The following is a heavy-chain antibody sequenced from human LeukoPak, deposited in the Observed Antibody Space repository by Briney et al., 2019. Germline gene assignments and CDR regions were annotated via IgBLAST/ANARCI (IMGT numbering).Heavy chain of an antibody. J-gene: IGHJ4*02. V-gene: IGHV3-53*01. CDR2: IYYGGST. Sequence: GGSLRLSCAASGFTFSSYSMNWVRQAPGKGLEWVSVIYYGGSTYYADSVKGRFTISRDNSKNTLYLQMNSVRAEDTAVYYCARTYSSSSYSPFDYWGQGTLVTVSS. CDR3: ARTYSSSSYSPFDY. D-gene: IGHD6-13*01. CDR1: GFTFSSYS.